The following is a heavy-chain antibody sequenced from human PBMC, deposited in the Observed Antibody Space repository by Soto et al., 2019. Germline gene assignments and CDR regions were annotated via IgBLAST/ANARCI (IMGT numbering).Heavy chain of an antibody. Sequence: EVQLVESGGGLVQPGGSLRVSCAASGFTFSNYDMHWVRQVTGKGLEWVSGITTAGDTYYAGSVKGRFTISREQAKNSLYLQINSLSAGDTGVYYCARELHGGSYGMDVWGQGTTVTVSS. CDR2: ITTAGDT. CDR1: GFTFSNYD. CDR3: ARELHGGSYGMDV. V-gene: IGHV3-13*01. J-gene: IGHJ6*02. D-gene: IGHD4-17*01.